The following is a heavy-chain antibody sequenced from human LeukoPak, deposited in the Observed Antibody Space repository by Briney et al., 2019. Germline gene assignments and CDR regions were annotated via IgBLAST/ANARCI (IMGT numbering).Heavy chain of an antibody. CDR2: IYYSGST. V-gene: IGHV4-31*03. Sequence: SETLSLTCTVSGGSISSGGYYWSWIRQHPGKGLEWIGYIYYSGSTYYNPSLKSRVTISVDTSKNQFSLKLSSVTAADTAVYYCARDRVSLEAFDIWGQGTVVTVSS. J-gene: IGHJ3*02. CDR1: GGSISSGGYY. D-gene: IGHD3-3*01. CDR3: ARDRVSLEAFDI.